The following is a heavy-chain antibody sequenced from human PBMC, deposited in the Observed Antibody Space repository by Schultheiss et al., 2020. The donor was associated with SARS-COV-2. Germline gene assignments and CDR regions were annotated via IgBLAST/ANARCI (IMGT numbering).Heavy chain of an antibody. D-gene: IGHD2-15*01. CDR2: MYYTDNT. J-gene: IGHJ1*01. CDR1: GDFFSTYY. V-gene: IGHV4-59*05. Sequence: SQTLSLTCGVSGDFFSTYYWSWVRQPPGKGLEWIGSMYYTDNTYYNPPLKSRVTISADTSKNQFSLNLRSVTATDTAVYYCASTSDIVVAVATTWGQGTLVTVSS. CDR3: ASTSDIVVAVATT.